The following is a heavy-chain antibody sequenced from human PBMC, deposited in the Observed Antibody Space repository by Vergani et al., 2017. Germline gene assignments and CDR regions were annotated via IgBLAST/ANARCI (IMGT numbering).Heavy chain of an antibody. J-gene: IGHJ6*03. D-gene: IGHD4-11*01. V-gene: IGHV4-34*01. CDR1: GGSFTSYH. Sequence: QVQLQQWGGGLLKPSETLSLTCVVNGGSFTSYHWTWIRQSPGEGLEWVGEIDHTGRPDYNPSLKSRLTMSVDKSRNQFSLTLNSVTATDTAIYFCASVNTETNGHLYYYYYMDVWGQGTAVTVS. CDR3: ASVNTETNGHLYYYYYMDV. CDR2: IDHTGRP.